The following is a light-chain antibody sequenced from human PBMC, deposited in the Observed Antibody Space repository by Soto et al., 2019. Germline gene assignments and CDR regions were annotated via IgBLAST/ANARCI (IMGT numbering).Light chain of an antibody. V-gene: IGLV2-14*03. CDR3: TSFTSSSTWV. J-gene: IGLJ3*02. CDR1: SSDVGGYNY. Sequence: QSALTQPASVSGSPGQSITISCTGTSSDVGGYNYVSWFQQHPGKAPKLKIYEVSNRPSGVSNRFSGSKSGYTASLTISELQAEDEADYYCTSFTSSSTWVFGGGTNSPS. CDR2: EVS.